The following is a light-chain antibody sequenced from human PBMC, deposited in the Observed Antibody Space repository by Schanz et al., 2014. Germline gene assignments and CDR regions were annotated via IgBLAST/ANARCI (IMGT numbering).Light chain of an antibody. CDR2: AAS. V-gene: IGKV1-39*01. CDR1: QSLLHSNGYNY. Sequence: MTQSPLSLPVTPGEPASISCRSSQSLLHSNGYNYLDWYQQKPGKAPKLLIYAASSLQSGVPSRFSGSGSGTDFTLTISSLQPEDFATYYCQQSYSTPVTFGGGTKVEIK. J-gene: IGKJ4*01. CDR3: QQSYSTPVT.